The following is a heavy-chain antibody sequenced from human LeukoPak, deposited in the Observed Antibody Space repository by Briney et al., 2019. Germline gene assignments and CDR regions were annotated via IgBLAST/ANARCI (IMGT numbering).Heavy chain of an antibody. J-gene: IGHJ4*02. V-gene: IGHV1-18*01. CDR1: GYTFTSYG. D-gene: IGHD5-12*01. CDR2: ISTYNGNT. CDR3: ARDTGYVPDY. Sequence: ASVKVSCKASGYTFTSYGFSWVRQAPGQGLEWMGRISTYNGNTNYAQKLQGRVTMTTDTSTSTAYMELRSLRSDDTAVYYCARDTGYVPDYWGQGTPVTVSS.